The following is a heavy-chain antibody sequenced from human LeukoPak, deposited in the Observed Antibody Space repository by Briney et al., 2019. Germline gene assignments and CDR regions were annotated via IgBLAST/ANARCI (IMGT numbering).Heavy chain of an antibody. Sequence: GGSLRLSCAASGFTFSSYSMDWVRQAPGKGLEWVSSISSSSSYIYYADSVKGRFTISRDNAKNSLYLQMNSLRAEDTAVYYCARDRSGYDYYYYYYMDVWGKGTTVTVSS. CDR1: GFTFSSYS. CDR2: ISSSSSYI. D-gene: IGHD5-12*01. CDR3: ARDRSGYDYYYYYYMDV. V-gene: IGHV3-21*01. J-gene: IGHJ6*03.